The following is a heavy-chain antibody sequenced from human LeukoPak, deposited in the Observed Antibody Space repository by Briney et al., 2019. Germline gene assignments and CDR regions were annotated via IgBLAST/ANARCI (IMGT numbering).Heavy chain of an antibody. J-gene: IGHJ4*02. CDR3: ASSRIRPLDY. V-gene: IGHV4-34*01. CDR1: GGSFSGYY. D-gene: IGHD1-14*01. CDR2: INHSGST. Sequence: SGTLSLTWAVYGGSFSGYYWSWIRQPPGKGLEWIGEINHSGSTNYNPSLKSRVTISVDTSKNQFSLKLSSVTAADTAVYYCASSRIRPLDYWGQGTLVTVSS.